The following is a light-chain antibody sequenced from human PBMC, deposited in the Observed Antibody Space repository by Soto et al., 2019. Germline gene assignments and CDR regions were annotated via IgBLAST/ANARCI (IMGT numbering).Light chain of an antibody. J-gene: IGKJ2*03. V-gene: IGKV2-30*01. CDR3: MQGTNWLAFR. CDR1: QSLAYRDGNTY. CDR2: KVS. Sequence: VVLTQSPLSLPATLGQPASISCRSSQSLAYRDGNTYLNWFQQRPGQSPTRLIYKVSDQDSRGQDIFSGSRSCTDFTVKVSRVDAEDVGVYYCMQGTNWLAFRFGQGTKLEIK.